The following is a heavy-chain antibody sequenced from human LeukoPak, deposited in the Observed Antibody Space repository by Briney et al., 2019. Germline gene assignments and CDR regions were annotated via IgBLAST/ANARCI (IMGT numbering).Heavy chain of an antibody. CDR3: TRASGSYWWFDS. J-gene: IGHJ5*01. D-gene: IGHD1-26*01. Sequence: ASVKVSCKASGYTFTGYYLHWVRQAPGQGLEWMGCVNPNSGDTNYAQKFQGSVTMTRDTSISTVYMELSRLRSDDTAVYYCTRASGSYWWFDSWGQGTLVTVSS. CDR2: VNPNSGDT. CDR1: GYTFTGYY. V-gene: IGHV1-2*02.